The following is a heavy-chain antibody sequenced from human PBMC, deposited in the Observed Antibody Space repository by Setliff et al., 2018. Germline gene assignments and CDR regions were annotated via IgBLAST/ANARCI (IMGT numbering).Heavy chain of an antibody. CDR1: GGSVFNSDW. V-gene: IGHV4-4*02. Sequence: SETLSLTCAVSGGSVFNSDWWSWVRQSPGRGLEWIGEINYRQGTSYNPSLRGRVTISIDASKNQFSLKLDSVTAADTAVYYCARTDDYYNFYAYWGQGTLVTVSS. D-gene: IGHD3-3*01. CDR3: ARTDDYYNFYAY. J-gene: IGHJ4*02. CDR2: INYRQGT.